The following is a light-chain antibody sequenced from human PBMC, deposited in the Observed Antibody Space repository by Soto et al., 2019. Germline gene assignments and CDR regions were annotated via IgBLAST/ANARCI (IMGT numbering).Light chain of an antibody. CDR3: QQYFSTPPT. CDR1: QSVLSSSNSKNY. CDR2: WAS. V-gene: IGKV4-1*01. Sequence: DIVMTQSPDSLGVSLGERTTFNCKSSQSVLSSSNSKNYLAWYQQKLGQTPQLLISWASTRESGVPDRFSGSGSETDFSLTISSLQGEDVAVYYCQQYFSTPPTFGQGTKLEIK. J-gene: IGKJ2*01.